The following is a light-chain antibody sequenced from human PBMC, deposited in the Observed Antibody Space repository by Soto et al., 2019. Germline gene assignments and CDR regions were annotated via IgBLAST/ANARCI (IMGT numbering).Light chain of an antibody. Sequence: IQLTQSPSFLSASVGDRVTITCRASQGISSYLAWYQQRAGKAPKFLIYAASTLQSGVPSRFSGSGSRTDFTLTISSLQPEDFATYYCLQDYNYPRTFGQGTKVDIK. CDR3: LQDYNYPRT. J-gene: IGKJ1*01. V-gene: IGKV1-6*01. CDR1: QGISSY. CDR2: AAS.